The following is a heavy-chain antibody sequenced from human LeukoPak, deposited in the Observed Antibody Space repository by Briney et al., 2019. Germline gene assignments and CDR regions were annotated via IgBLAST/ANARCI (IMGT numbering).Heavy chain of an antibody. D-gene: IGHD3-3*01. V-gene: IGHV1-2*02. CDR3: AREGYEFLEWLLGY. CDR2: INPNSGGT. CDR1: GYTLTELS. J-gene: IGHJ4*02. Sequence: ASVKVSCKVSGYTLTELSMHWVRQAPGQGLEWMGWINPNSGGTNYAQKFQGRVTMTRDTSISTAYMELSRLRSDDTAVYYCAREGYEFLEWLLGYWGQGTLVTVSS.